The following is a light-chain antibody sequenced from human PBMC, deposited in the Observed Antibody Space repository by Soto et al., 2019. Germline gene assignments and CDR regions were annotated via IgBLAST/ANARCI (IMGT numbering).Light chain of an antibody. CDR2: SAS. CDR3: LQDDAYPLT. CDR1: HDIRTD. Sequence: AIQMTQSPSSLSASVGDRVTVTCRASHDIRTDLGWYQQRPGKAPQLLIYSASRLQSGVPSRFSGSGSGTDFTLTISGLQPEDVATYYCLQDDAYPLTFGGGTKVVIK. V-gene: IGKV1-6*01. J-gene: IGKJ4*01.